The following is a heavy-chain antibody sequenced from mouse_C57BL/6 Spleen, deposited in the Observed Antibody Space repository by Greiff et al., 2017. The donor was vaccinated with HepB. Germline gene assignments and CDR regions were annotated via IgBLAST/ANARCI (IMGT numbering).Heavy chain of an antibody. CDR3: AKHDDGFAY. CDR2: ISNGGGST. D-gene: IGHD2-12*01. Sequence: EVKLMESGGGLVQPGGSLKLSCAASGFTFSDYYMYWVRQTPEKRLEWVAYISNGGGSTYYPDTVKGRFTISRDNAKNTLYLQMSRLKSEDTAMYYCAKHDDGFAYWGQGTLVTVSA. CDR1: GFTFSDYY. J-gene: IGHJ3*01. V-gene: IGHV5-12*01.